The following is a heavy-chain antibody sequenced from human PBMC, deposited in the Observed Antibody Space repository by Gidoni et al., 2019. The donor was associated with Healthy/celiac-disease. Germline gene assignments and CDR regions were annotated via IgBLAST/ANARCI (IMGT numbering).Heavy chain of an antibody. Sequence: QITLKESGPTLVKPTQTLTLTCTFSGFSLSTSGVGVGWIRQPPGKALEWLALVYWDDDKRYSPSLKSRLTITKDTSKNQVVLTMTNMDPVDTATYYCAHSYDILTGYYQTPVGLGNWFDPWGQGTLVTVSS. CDR3: AHSYDILTGYYQTPVGLGNWFDP. V-gene: IGHV2-5*02. J-gene: IGHJ5*02. CDR1: GFSLSTSGVG. D-gene: IGHD3-9*01. CDR2: VYWDDDK.